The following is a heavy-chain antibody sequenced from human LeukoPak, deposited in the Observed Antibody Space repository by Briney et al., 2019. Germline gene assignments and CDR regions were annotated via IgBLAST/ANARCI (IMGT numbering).Heavy chain of an antibody. CDR2: INPNSGGT. CDR3: ARTAYGGNSEVYYYYMDV. CDR1: GYTFTGYY. J-gene: IGHJ6*03. D-gene: IGHD4-23*01. V-gene: IGHV1-2*02. Sequence: ASVKVSCKASGYTFTGYYMHWVRQAPGQGLEWMGWINPNSGGTNYAQKFQGRVTMTRDTSISTAYMELSRLRSDDTAVYYCARTAYGGNSEVYYYYMDVWGKGTTVTVSS.